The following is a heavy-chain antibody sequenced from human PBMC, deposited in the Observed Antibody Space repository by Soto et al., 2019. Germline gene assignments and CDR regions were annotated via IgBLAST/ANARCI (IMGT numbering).Heavy chain of an antibody. CDR3: ARGIGTVTTGSDY. CDR2: ISSSSSYI. CDR1: GFTFSSYS. V-gene: IGHV3-21*01. Sequence: GGSLRLSCAASGFTFSSYSMNWVRQAPGKGLEWVSSISSSSSYIYYADSVKGRFTISRDNAKNSLYLQMNSLRAEDTAVYYCARGIGTVTTGSDYWGQGTLVTVSS. D-gene: IGHD4-17*01. J-gene: IGHJ4*02.